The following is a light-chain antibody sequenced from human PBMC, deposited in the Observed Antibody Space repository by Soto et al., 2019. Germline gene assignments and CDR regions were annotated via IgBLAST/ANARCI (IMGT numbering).Light chain of an antibody. CDR2: DAS. CDR1: RSFSSSY. CDR3: QQYNNWPLT. Sequence: EIVLTQSPGTLSLSPGEGSTRCCRSSRSFSSSYLAWYQQKPGQAPRLLIYDASTRATGIPARFSGSGSGTEFTLTISSLLSEDFAVYSCQQYNNWPLTFGGGTKVDIK. V-gene: IGKV3D-15*01. J-gene: IGKJ4*01.